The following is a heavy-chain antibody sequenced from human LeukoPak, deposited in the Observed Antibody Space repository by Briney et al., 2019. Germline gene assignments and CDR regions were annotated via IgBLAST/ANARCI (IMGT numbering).Heavy chain of an antibody. CDR3: AREPALSNGSGSYGGWFDP. D-gene: IGHD3-10*01. V-gene: IGHV4-30-4*01. J-gene: IGHJ5*02. CDR1: GGSISSGDYF. CDR2: IYYSGST. Sequence: PSETLSLTCTVSGGSISSGDYFWSWIRQPPGRGLEWIGYIYYSGSTYYNPSLKSRLAISVDTSKNQFSLKLSSVTAADTAVYYCAREPALSNGSGSYGGWFDPWGQGTLVTVSS.